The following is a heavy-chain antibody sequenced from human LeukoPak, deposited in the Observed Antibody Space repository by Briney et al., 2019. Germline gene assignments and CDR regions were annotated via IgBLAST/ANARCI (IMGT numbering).Heavy chain of an antibody. D-gene: IGHD3-22*01. CDR1: GGSISSGGYY. V-gene: IGHV4-61*08. Sequence: SETLSLTCTVSGGSISSGGYYWSWIRQPPGKGLEWIGNVYYVGSTSYSPSLKSRVTISLDTSKNQFSLEMNSVTAADTAVYYCARSGDSSAYYSFWGQGILVTVSS. CDR2: VYYVGST. J-gene: IGHJ4*02. CDR3: ARSGDSSAYYSF.